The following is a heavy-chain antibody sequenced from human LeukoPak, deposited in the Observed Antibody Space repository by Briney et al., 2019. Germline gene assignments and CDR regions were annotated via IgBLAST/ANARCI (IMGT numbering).Heavy chain of an antibody. CDR2: INHSGST. Sequence: PSETLSLTCAAYGGSFSGYYWSWIRQPPGKGLEWIGEINHSGSTNYNPSLKSRVTISVDTSKNQFSLKLSSVTAADTAVCYCARESRRFLEWLLRWFDPWGQGTLVTVSS. J-gene: IGHJ5*02. CDR3: ARESRRFLEWLLRWFDP. D-gene: IGHD3-3*01. CDR1: GGSFSGYY. V-gene: IGHV4-34*01.